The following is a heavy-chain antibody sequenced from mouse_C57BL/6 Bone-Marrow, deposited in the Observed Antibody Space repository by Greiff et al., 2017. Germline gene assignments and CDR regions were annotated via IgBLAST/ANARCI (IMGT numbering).Heavy chain of an antibody. J-gene: IGHJ3*01. V-gene: IGHV14-2*01. CDR2: IDPEAGET. Sequence: VQLKQSGAELVKPGASVTLSCTASGFNIKDYYMHWVKQRTEQGLEWIGRIDPEAGETKYAPKFQGKATITADTSSNTAYLQLSSLTSEDTAVYYCARNTFRFAYWGQGTLVTVSA. CDR3: ARNTFRFAY. CDR1: GFNIKDYY. D-gene: IGHD5-2*01.